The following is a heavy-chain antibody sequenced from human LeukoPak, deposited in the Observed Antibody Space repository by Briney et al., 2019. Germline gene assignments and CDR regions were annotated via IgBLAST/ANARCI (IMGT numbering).Heavy chain of an antibody. CDR3: AREGADYDILTGYYRSYYMDV. D-gene: IGHD3-9*01. V-gene: IGHV1-2*02. CDR1: GYTFTGYY. CDR2: INPNNGGT. J-gene: IGHJ6*03. Sequence: ASVKVSCKASGYTFTGYYMHWVRQAPGQGLEWMGWINPNNGGTNYAQKFQGRVTMTRDTSISTAYMELSRLRSDDTAVYYCAREGADYDILTGYYRSYYMDVWGKGTTVTISS.